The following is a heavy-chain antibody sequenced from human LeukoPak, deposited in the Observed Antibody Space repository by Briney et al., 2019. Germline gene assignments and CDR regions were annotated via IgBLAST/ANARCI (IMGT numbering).Heavy chain of an antibody. CDR2: IIPIFGTA. CDR1: GGTLSSYA. Sequence: GSSVKVSCKASGGTLSSYAISWVRQAPGQGLEWMGGIIPIFGTANYAQKFQGRVTITADESTSTAYMELSSLRSEDTAVYYCAREKDYGDYAVDAFDIWGQGTMVTVSS. J-gene: IGHJ3*02. D-gene: IGHD4-17*01. CDR3: AREKDYGDYAVDAFDI. V-gene: IGHV1-69*01.